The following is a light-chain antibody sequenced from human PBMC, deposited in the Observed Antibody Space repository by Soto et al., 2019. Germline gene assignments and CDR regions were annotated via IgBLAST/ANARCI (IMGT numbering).Light chain of an antibody. V-gene: IGLV2-14*03. J-gene: IGLJ2*01. Sequence: QSVLAQPASLSGSPRRSITISCAGTMRHIGAYNLVSWYQQHPGKAPRLIFYEVRNRPSGIPLRFSASKSGNTASLTISGLQAEEEANYYCSSFTSNSTIIFGGGTKVTVL. CDR2: EVR. CDR1: MRHIGAYNL. CDR3: SSFTSNSTII.